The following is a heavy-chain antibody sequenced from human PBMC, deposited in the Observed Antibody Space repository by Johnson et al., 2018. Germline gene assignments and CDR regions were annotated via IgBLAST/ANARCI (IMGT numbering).Heavy chain of an antibody. Sequence: VQLGESGGGLVEPGRSLRLSCAASGFTFDDYAMHWVRQAPGKGLEGVSGISWNSGSIGYADSVKGRFTICRENGKNSLSLQMNSLRAEDTDLYYCAKDGGIAAAGTPPWGYGMDVWGQGTTVTVSS. CDR3: AKDGGIAAAGTPPWGYGMDV. CDR2: ISWNSGSI. J-gene: IGHJ6*02. CDR1: GFTFDDYA. D-gene: IGHD6-13*01. V-gene: IGHV3-9*01.